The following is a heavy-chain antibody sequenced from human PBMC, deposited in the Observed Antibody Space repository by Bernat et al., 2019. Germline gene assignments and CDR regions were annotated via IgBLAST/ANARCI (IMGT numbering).Heavy chain of an antibody. CDR2: IKSKTDGGTT. CDR3: TTVKLRYFDWLLEDYYYYYGMDV. CDR1: GFTFSNAW. D-gene: IGHD3-9*01. J-gene: IGHJ6*02. Sequence: EVQLVESGGGLVKPGGSLRLSCAASGFTFSNAWMNWVRQAPGKGLEWVGRIKSKTDGGTTDYAAPVKGRFTISRDDSKNTLYLQMNSLKTEDTAVYYCTTVKLRYFDWLLEDYYYYYGMDVWGQGTTVTVSS. V-gene: IGHV3-15*07.